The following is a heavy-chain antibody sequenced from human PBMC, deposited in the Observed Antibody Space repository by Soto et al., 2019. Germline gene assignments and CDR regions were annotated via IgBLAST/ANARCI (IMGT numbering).Heavy chain of an antibody. CDR2: IKSEPDGGTA. CDR3: ATGPHFDFWGDYSIPQYYFDC. Sequence: GGSLRLSCAASGFTFNNAYMSWVRQAPGKGLEWVGRIKSEPDGGTADYAAPVKGRFTISRDDSKNTLYLQMNSLKTEDTAVYYCATGPHFDFWGDYSIPQYYFDCWGQGTLVTVSS. CDR1: GFTFNNAY. D-gene: IGHD3-3*01. V-gene: IGHV3-15*01. J-gene: IGHJ4*02.